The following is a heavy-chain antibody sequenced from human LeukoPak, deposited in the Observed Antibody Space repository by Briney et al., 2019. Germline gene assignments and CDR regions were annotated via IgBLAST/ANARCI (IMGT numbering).Heavy chain of an antibody. CDR3: ARETPVYYDSSGYSYYYYYMDF. CDR2: ISAYNGNT. V-gene: IGHV1-18*01. CDR1: GYTFTSYG. D-gene: IGHD3-22*01. J-gene: IGHJ6*03. Sequence: ASVKVSCKASGYTFTSYGISWVRQAPGQGLEWMGWISAYNGNTNYAQKLQGRVTMTTDTSTSTAYMELRSLRSDDTAVYYCARETPVYYDSSGYSYYYYYMDFWGKGTTVTVSS.